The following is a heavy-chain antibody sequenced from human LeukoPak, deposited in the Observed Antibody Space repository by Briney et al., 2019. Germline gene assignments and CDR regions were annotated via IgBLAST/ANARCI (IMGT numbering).Heavy chain of an antibody. Sequence: GGSLRLSCAASGFTFSSNYMTWVRQAPGKGLEWVGGIYSGGRTYYTASVKGRFTISRDNSKNTLYLDMTTLRAEDTAVYYCASRSAGEYVTIFDMWGQGAMVTVSS. CDR3: ASRSAGEYVTIFDM. V-gene: IGHV3-53*01. D-gene: IGHD4-17*01. CDR1: GFTFSSNY. CDR2: IYSGGRT. J-gene: IGHJ3*02.